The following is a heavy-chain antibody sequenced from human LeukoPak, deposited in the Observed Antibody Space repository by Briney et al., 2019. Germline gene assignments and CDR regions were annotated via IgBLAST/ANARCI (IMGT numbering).Heavy chain of an antibody. V-gene: IGHV4-39*01. CDR2: IYYSGSI. D-gene: IGHD3-22*01. Sequence: PSETLSLTCTVSGGSISSSSYYWGWIRQPPGKGLEWIGSIYYSGSIYYNPSLKSRVTISVDTSKNQFSLKLSSVTAADTAVYYCARQYYYDSSGYYPFDYWGQGTLVTVSS. CDR3: ARQYYYDSSGYYPFDY. J-gene: IGHJ4*02. CDR1: GGSISSSSYY.